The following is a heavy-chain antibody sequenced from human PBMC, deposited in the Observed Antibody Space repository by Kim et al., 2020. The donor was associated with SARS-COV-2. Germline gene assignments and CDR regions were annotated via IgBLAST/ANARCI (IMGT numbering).Heavy chain of an antibody. CDR1: GFTFSSSW. Sequence: GGSLRLSCAASGFTFSSSWMHWVRHAPGEGLVWVSRMDSDGSVTNYADSVKGRFTVSRDNAKNTLYLQMNRLRVDDTALYYCATAGNFRFDNWGQGTLVTVSA. J-gene: IGHJ4*02. CDR2: MDSDGSVT. V-gene: IGHV3-74*01. D-gene: IGHD3-10*01. CDR3: ATAGNFRFDN.